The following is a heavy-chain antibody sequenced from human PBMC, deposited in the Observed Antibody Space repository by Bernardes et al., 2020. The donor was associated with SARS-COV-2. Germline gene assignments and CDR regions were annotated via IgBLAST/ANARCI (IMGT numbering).Heavy chain of an antibody. CDR3: ARGGYDFWSGYVRAFDI. D-gene: IGHD3-3*01. J-gene: IGHJ3*02. CDR2: IIHSGSS. V-gene: IGHV4-34*01. CDR1: GGSFSDYY. Sequence: TLSLTCAVYGGSFSDYYWSWIRQPPGKGLEWIGEIIHSGSSNQNPSLKSRVTISVDTSKNQFSLKLSSVTAADTAVYYCARGGYDFWSGYVRAFDIWGQGKMVTVSS.